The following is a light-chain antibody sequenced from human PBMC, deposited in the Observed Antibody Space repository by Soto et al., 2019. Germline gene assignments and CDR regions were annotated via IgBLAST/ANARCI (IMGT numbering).Light chain of an antibody. CDR1: SSNIETNY. J-gene: IGLJ3*02. V-gene: IGLV1-47*01. Sequence: QSVLTQPPSASGTPGQRVTISCSGSSSNIETNYVYWYQQLPGTDPKVLIYRNNQRPSRVPDRFSASKSGTSASLAISGLRSEDEADYYCAAWDGSLSGWVFGGGTKRTVL. CDR3: AAWDGSLSGWV. CDR2: RNN.